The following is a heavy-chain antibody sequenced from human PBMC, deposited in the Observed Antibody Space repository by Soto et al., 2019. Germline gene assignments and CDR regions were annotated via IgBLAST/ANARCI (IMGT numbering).Heavy chain of an antibody. V-gene: IGHV4-31*03. CDR3: ARDGSRFPV. Sequence: ASETLSLTCTVSGFSISRGGYYWSWIRQHPGKGLEWIGYIYYSGSTNYNPSLKSRVTISVDTSKNQFSLKLSSVTAADTAVYYCARDGSRFPVWGQGTLVTVSS. J-gene: IGHJ4*02. CDR1: GFSISRGGYY. CDR2: IYYSGST. D-gene: IGHD5-12*01.